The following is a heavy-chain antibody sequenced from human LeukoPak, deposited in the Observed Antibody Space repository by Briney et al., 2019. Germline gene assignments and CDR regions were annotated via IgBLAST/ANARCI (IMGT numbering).Heavy chain of an antibody. CDR1: GYSISSGYY. V-gene: IGHV4-38-2*01. D-gene: IGHD2-15*01. Sequence: SETLSLTCAVSGYSISSGYYWGWIRQPPGEGLEWIGSIYHSGSTYYNPSLKSRVTISVDTSKNQFSLKLSSVTAADTAVYYCARRGVVAYFDYWGQGTLVTVSS. J-gene: IGHJ4*02. CDR3: ARRGVVAYFDY. CDR2: IYHSGST.